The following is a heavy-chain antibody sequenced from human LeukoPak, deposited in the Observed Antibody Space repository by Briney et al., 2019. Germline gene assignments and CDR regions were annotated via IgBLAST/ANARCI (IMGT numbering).Heavy chain of an antibody. V-gene: IGHV4-59*01. Sequence: PSETLSLTCTVSGISISSYFWSWIRQPPGKGLEWIGYIYYSDNTNYNSSLKSRVTISEDTSKNQFSLNLTSVTAADTAVYYCAGGNFYRSGGHPYRFHYWGQGTLVTVPT. CDR2: IYYSDNT. J-gene: IGHJ4*02. D-gene: IGHD2-15*01. CDR3: AGGNFYRSGGHPYRFHY. CDR1: GISISSYF.